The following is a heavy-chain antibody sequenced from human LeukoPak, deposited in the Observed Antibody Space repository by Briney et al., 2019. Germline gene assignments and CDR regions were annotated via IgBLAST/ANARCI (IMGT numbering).Heavy chain of an antibody. CDR2: INHSGST. J-gene: IGHJ4*02. D-gene: IGHD3-22*01. V-gene: IGHV4-34*01. CDR1: GGSFSGYY. CDR3: ASLPLNYDSSGYYSFFDY. Sequence: SETLSLTCAVYGGSFSGYYWSWIRQPPGKGLEWIGEINHSGSTNYNPSLKSRVTISVDTSKNQFSLKLSSVTAADTAVYYCASLPLNYDSSGYYSFFDYWGQGTLVTVSS.